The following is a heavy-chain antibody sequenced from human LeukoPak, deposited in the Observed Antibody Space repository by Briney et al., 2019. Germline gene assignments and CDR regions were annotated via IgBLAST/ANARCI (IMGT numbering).Heavy chain of an antibody. V-gene: IGHV1-24*01. CDR3: ATTPYNYDFDY. Sequence: ASVKVSYKVSGYTLTELSMHWVRPDPGKGLGWMGGFDPEDGETIYAQKFQGRVTMTRDTSISTAYMELSRLRSDDTAVYYCATTPYNYDFDYWGQGTLVTVSS. CDR2: FDPEDGET. J-gene: IGHJ4*02. CDR1: GYTLTELS. D-gene: IGHD5-24*01.